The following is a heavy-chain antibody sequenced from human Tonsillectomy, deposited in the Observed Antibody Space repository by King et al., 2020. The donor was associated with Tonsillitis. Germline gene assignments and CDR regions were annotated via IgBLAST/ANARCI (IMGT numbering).Heavy chain of an antibody. V-gene: IGHV3-30*04. D-gene: IGHD2-15*01. CDR3: ARDRYCSGGSCFYYYYGLDV. CDR1: GFTFSTYA. J-gene: IGHJ6*02. Sequence: QLVHSGGGVVQPGRSLRLSCAASGFTFSTYAMDWVRQAPGKGLEWVAVISYDGSNTYYADSVKGRFTISRDNSKNTLYLQMNSQRDEYTVVYYCARDRYCSGGSCFYYYYGLDVWGLGTTVTVSS. CDR2: ISYDGSNT.